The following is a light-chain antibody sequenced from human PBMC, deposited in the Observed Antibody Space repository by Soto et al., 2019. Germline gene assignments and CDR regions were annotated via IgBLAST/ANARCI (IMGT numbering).Light chain of an antibody. J-gene: IGLJ1*01. CDR1: SSNVGTYNL. Sequence: QSALTQPASVSESPGQSITISCTGTSSNVGTYNLVSWYQQYPGKAPKLIFYEGTKRPSGVSNRFSGSNSGNTASLTISGLQAEDEADYYCCSYAGSSTSFGTGTKVTVL. CDR2: EGT. V-gene: IGLV2-23*01. CDR3: CSYAGSSTS.